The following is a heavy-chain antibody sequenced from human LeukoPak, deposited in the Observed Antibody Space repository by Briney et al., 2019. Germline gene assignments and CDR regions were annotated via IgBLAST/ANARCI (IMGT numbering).Heavy chain of an antibody. J-gene: IGHJ4*02. CDR1: GFTFSSYG. Sequence: GRSLRLSCAASGFTFSSYGMHWVRQAPGKGLEWVAVISYDGSNKYYADSVKGRFTISRDNSKNTLYLQMNSLRAEDTAVYYCASSHCSSTSCPLDFDYWGQGTLVTVSS. CDR2: ISYDGSNK. V-gene: IGHV3-30*03. CDR3: ASSHCSSTSCPLDFDY. D-gene: IGHD2-2*01.